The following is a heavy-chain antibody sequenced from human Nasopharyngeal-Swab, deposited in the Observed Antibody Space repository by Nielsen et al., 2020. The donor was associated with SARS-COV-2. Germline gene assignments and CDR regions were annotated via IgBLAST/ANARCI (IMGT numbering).Heavy chain of an antibody. Sequence: SVKVSCKASGYTFTSYAMNWVRQAPGQGLEWMGGIIPIFGTANYAQKFQGRVTITADKSTSTAYMELSSLRSEDTAVYYCANAGDYGGTPGPYWGQGTLVTVSS. D-gene: IGHD4-23*01. J-gene: IGHJ4*02. CDR2: IIPIFGTA. V-gene: IGHV1-69*06. CDR1: GYTFTSYA. CDR3: ANAGDYGGTPGPY.